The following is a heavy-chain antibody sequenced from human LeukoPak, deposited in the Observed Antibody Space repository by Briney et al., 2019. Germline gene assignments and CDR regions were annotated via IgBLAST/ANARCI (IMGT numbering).Heavy chain of an antibody. Sequence: TGGSLRLSCAASGFTVSSNYMSWVRQAPGKGLEWVSVIYSGGSTYYADSVKGRFTISRDNSKNTLYLQMNSLRAEDTAVYYCARLPSRYSSGFYYFDYWGQGTLVTVSS. V-gene: IGHV3-53*01. J-gene: IGHJ4*02. CDR3: ARLPSRYSSGFYYFDY. D-gene: IGHD6-19*01. CDR2: IYSGGST. CDR1: GFTVSSNY.